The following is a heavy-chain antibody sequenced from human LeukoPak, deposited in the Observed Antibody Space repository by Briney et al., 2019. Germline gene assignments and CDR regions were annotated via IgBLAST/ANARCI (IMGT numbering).Heavy chain of an antibody. Sequence: SETLSLTCSVSGGSISSGSYYWSWIRQPAGKGLEWIGLLYTSGTTNYNPSLKSRVTISVDTSKNQFSLKLSSVTAADTAVYYCARVKYRSSWYEGDWFDPWGQGTLVTVSS. D-gene: IGHD6-13*01. CDR2: LYTSGTT. CDR1: GGSISSGSYY. J-gene: IGHJ5*02. V-gene: IGHV4-61*02. CDR3: ARVKYRSSWYEGDWFDP.